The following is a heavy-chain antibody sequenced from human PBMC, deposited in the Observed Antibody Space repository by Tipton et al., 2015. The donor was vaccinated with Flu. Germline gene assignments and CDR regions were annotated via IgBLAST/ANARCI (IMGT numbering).Heavy chain of an antibody. CDR2: VYYTGYP. CDR1: DGPITSSSYY. Sequence: TLSLTCSVSDGPITSSSYYWGWIRQPPGRSLEWVGSVYYTGYPYYNPYLKSRLAMSVDTSNSQFSLRLSSMSAADTSVYYCAKIKFGWVDSWAQGILVTVSS. V-gene: IGHV4-39*07. D-gene: IGHD3-16*01. J-gene: IGHJ5*01. CDR3: AKIKFGWVDS.